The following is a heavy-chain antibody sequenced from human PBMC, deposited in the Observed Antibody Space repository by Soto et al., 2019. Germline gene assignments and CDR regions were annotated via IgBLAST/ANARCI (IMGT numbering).Heavy chain of an antibody. Sequence: SETLSLTCTVSGGSIASSSYYWGWIRQPPGKGLEWIGSIYYSGSTYYNPSLKSRVTISVDTSKNQFSLKLSSVTAADTAVYYCARHGLDFDYWGQGTLVTVSS. CDR1: GGSIASSSYY. D-gene: IGHD3-16*01. CDR2: IYYSGST. J-gene: IGHJ4*02. CDR3: ARHGLDFDY. V-gene: IGHV4-39*01.